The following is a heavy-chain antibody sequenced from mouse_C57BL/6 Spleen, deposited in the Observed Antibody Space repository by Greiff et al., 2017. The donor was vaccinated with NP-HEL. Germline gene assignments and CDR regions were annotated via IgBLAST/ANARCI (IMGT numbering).Heavy chain of an antibody. CDR3: ARSYYYAMDY. J-gene: IGHJ4*01. V-gene: IGHV1-64*01. Sequence: QVQLQQPGAELVKPGASVSLSCTASGYTFTSYWMHWVKQRPGQGLEWIGMIHPNSGSTNYNEKFKSKATLTVDKSSSTAYMQLSSLTSEDSAVYYCARSYYYAMDYWGQGTSVTVSA. CDR1: GYTFTSYW. CDR2: IHPNSGST.